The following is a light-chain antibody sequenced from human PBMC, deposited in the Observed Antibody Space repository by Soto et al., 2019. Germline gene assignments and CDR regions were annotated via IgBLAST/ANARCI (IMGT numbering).Light chain of an antibody. CDR1: SSDVGGYNY. J-gene: IGLJ2*01. V-gene: IGLV2-14*01. CDR2: DVS. CDR3: ISYTSSIL. Sequence: QSALNQPASVSGSPGQSITISCTGTSSDVGGYNYVSWYQQHPGQAPKLMIYDVSNRPSGVSNRFSGSKSGSTASLTIAWLQAEEEADYYCISYTSSILFGGGTKLTVL.